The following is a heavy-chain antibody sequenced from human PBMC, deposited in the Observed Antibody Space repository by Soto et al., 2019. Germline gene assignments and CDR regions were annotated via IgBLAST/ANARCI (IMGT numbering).Heavy chain of an antibody. J-gene: IGHJ6*03. CDR2: INHSGST. CDR1: GGSVSGYY. V-gene: IGHV4-34*01. D-gene: IGHD6-6*01. Sequence: SETLSLTCAVYGGSVSGYYWSWIRQPPGEGLEWIGEINHSGSTNYNPSLKSRVTISVDTSKNQFSLKLGSVTAADTDVYYCARGGIAARKDYYYMDVWVKGTTVTVS. CDR3: ARGGIAARKDYYYMDV.